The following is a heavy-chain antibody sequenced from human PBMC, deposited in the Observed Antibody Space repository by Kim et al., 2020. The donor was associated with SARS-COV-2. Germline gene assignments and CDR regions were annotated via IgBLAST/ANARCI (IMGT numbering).Heavy chain of an antibody. CDR1: GFTFSSYW. CDR3: ARDGDLYSSGKDAFDI. CDR2: IKQDGNQK. V-gene: IGHV3-7*01. D-gene: IGHD6-19*01. J-gene: IGHJ3*02. Sequence: GGSLRLSCAASGFTFSSYWMTWVRQAPGKGLEWVANIKQDGNQKYYEDSVKGRFTISRDNAKNSLYLQMNSLRAEDTAVYYWARDGDLYSSGKDAFDIWG.